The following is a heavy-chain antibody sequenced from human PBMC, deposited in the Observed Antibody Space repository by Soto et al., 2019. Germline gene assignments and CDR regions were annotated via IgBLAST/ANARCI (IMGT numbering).Heavy chain of an antibody. Sequence: ASVKVSCKASGGTFSSYAISWVRQAPGQGLEWMGWISAYNGNTNYAQKLQGRVTMTTDTSTSTAYMELRSLRSDDTAVYYCARTEYSSGWYPGDYWGQGTLVTVSS. J-gene: IGHJ4*02. D-gene: IGHD6-19*01. CDR3: ARTEYSSGWYPGDY. V-gene: IGHV1-18*01. CDR2: ISAYNGNT. CDR1: GGTFSSYA.